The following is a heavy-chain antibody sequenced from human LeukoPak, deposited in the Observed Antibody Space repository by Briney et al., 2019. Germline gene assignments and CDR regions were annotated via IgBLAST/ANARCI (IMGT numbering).Heavy chain of an antibody. V-gene: IGHV3-7*03. CDR3: ARSYDFWSGYYHMDV. CDR2: MNPDGSGK. CDR1: GFTFSGSW. Sequence: GGSLRLSCVASGFTFSGSWMTWVRQAPGKGLEWVANMNPDGSGKYYVDSVKGRFTVSRDNAKNSVYLQMNSLRAEDTAVYYCARSYDFWSGYYHMDVWGQGTTVTVSS. D-gene: IGHD3-3*01. J-gene: IGHJ6*02.